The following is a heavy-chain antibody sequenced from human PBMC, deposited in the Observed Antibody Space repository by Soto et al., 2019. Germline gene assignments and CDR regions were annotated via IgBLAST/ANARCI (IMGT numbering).Heavy chain of an antibody. D-gene: IGHD5-18*01. CDR1: GFTFSSYW. CDR2: IKQDGSEK. Sequence: EVQLVESGGGLVQPGGSLRLSCAASGFTFSSYWMSWVRQAPGKGLEWVANIKQDGSEKYYVDSVKGRFTISRDNAKNSLYLQMNSLRAEDTAVYYCARELRNSYDPDPYYFDYWGQGTLVTVSS. V-gene: IGHV3-7*03. CDR3: ARELRNSYDPDPYYFDY. J-gene: IGHJ4*02.